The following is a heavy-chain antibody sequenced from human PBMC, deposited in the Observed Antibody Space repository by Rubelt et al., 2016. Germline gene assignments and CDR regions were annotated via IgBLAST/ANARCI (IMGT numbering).Heavy chain of an antibody. CDR2: ISGYNGDT. CDR1: GYTFTNDE. Sequence: QVQLVQSGAEVKKPGASVKVSCKASGYTFTNDEINWVRQAPGQGLEWMGWISGYNGDTKYAQNLQGRVTMTKNTSTSTAYMELGSRVSDDTAVYYCARDRNYFDSSGGSYYYYGMDVWGQGTTVTVSS. CDR3: ARDRNYFDSSGGSYYYYGMDV. J-gene: IGHJ6*02. V-gene: IGHV1-18*01. D-gene: IGHD3-22*01.